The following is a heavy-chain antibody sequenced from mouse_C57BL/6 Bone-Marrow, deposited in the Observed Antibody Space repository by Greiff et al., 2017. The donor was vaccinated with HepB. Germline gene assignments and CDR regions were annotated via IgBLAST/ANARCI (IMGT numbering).Heavy chain of an antibody. CDR1: GYTFTSYG. J-gene: IGHJ4*01. CDR3: ARPLLPLYAMDY. Sequence: VQLVESGAELARPGASVKLSCKASGYTFTSYGISWVKQRTGQGLEWIGEIYPRSGNTYYNEKFKGKATLTADKSSSTAYMELRSLTSEDSAVYFCARPLLPLYAMDYWGQGTSVTVSS. CDR2: IYPRSGNT. V-gene: IGHV1-81*01. D-gene: IGHD2-1*01.